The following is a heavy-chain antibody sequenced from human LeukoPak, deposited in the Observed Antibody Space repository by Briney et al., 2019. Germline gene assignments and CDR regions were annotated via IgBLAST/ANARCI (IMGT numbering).Heavy chain of an antibody. CDR1: GGSISSGDYY. V-gene: IGHV4-30-4*02. CDR3: ARTFPTGFYYYYMDV. D-gene: IGHD3-9*01. CDR2: IYYSGST. Sequence: PSETLSLTCTVSGGSISSGDYYWSWIRQPPGKGLEWIGYIYYSGSTYYNPSLKSRVTISVDTSKNQFSLKLSSVTAADTAVYYCARTFPTGFYYYYMDVWGKGTTVTVSS. J-gene: IGHJ6*03.